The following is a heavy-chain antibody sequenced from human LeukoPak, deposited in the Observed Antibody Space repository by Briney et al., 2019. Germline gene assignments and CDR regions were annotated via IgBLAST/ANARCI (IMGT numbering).Heavy chain of an antibody. Sequence: PGGSLRLSCAASGFSFSGYGMHWVRQAPGKGLEWVAFIRYDGSNEYYADSVKGRFAISRDKSKNTLSLQMNGLRAEDTAVYYCASHLCSGGSCYSSGGQGTLVTVSS. CDR3: ASHLCSGGSCYSS. J-gene: IGHJ4*02. V-gene: IGHV3-30*02. D-gene: IGHD2-15*01. CDR1: GFSFSGYG. CDR2: IRYDGSNE.